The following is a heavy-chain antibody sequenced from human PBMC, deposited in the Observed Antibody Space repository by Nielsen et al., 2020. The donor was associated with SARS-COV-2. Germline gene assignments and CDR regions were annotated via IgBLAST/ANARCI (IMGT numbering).Heavy chain of an antibody. CDR3: ARGLLYIAMVTSYGMDV. V-gene: IGHV1-8*01. CDR1: GYTFTSYD. J-gene: IGHJ6*02. D-gene: IGHD5-18*01. Sequence: ASVKVSCKASGYTFTSYDINWVRQATGQGLEWMGWMNPNSGNTGYAQKFQGRVTMTRNTSISTAYMELSSLRSEDTAVYYCARGLLYIAMVTSYGMDVWGQGTTVTVSS. CDR2: MNPNSGNT.